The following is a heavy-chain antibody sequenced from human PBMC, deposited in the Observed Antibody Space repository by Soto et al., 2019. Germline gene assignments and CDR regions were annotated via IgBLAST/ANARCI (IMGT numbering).Heavy chain of an antibody. D-gene: IGHD3-22*01. CDR1: GFTFSSYA. V-gene: IGHV3-23*01. CDR2: ISGSGGST. Sequence: VGSLRLSCAASGFTFSSYAMSWVRQAPGKGLEWVSAISGSGGSTYYADSVKGRFTISRDNSKNTLYLQMNSLRAEDTAVYYCAKDRSITMIVVAQDYWGQGTLVTVSS. CDR3: AKDRSITMIVVAQDY. J-gene: IGHJ4*02.